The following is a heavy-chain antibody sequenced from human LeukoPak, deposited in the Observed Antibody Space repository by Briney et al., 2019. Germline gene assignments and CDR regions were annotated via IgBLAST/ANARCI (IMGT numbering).Heavy chain of an antibody. CDR3: AKDSSGQFDY. CDR1: GFTFSSHD. V-gene: IGHV3-30*18. D-gene: IGHD6-19*01. Sequence: GGSLRLSCAASGFTFSSHDMHRVRQAPGKGLEWMAVISYDGSNKYFADSVKGRFTISRDNSKNTLHLQMNSLRGDDTAMYYCAKDSSGQFDYWGQGTLVTVSS. J-gene: IGHJ4*02. CDR2: ISYDGSNK.